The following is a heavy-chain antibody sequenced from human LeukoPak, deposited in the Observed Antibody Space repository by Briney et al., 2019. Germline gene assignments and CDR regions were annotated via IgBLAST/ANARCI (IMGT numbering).Heavy chain of an antibody. V-gene: IGHV3-23*01. D-gene: IGHD3-10*01. CDR1: GFTFSSYA. Sequence: GGSLRLSCAASGFTFSSYAMICVRQAPGKGLECVSGISGSGGSTYYADFVKGRFTISRDNSKNTLYMQMNSLRAEDTALYFCAIHITMVRGVIKRPDWFFDLWGRGTLVTVSS. CDR3: AIHITMVRGVIKRPDWFFDL. CDR2: ISGSGGST. J-gene: IGHJ2*01.